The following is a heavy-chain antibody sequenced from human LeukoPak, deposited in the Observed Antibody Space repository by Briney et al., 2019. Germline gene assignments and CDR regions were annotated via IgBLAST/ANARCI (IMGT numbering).Heavy chain of an antibody. CDR2: IHYSGST. V-gene: IGHV4-59*01. Sequence: SETLSLTCTVSGGSISSYYWSWIRQPPGKGLEWIGYIHYSGSTNYNPSLKSRVTISVDTSKNQFSLKLISMTAADTAVYYCASSGYYMGSGYFDLWGRGTLVTVSS. J-gene: IGHJ2*01. CDR3: ASSGYYMGSGYFDL. CDR1: GGSISSYY. D-gene: IGHD3-22*01.